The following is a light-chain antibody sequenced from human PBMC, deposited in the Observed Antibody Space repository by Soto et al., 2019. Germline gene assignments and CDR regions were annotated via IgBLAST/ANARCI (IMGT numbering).Light chain of an antibody. J-gene: IGLJ1*01. V-gene: IGLV3-21*02. CDR1: NVVGYN. CDR2: DDD. CDR3: QIWDSDSDHYV. Sequence: SYELTPPPAVSVSPVGAAGVTCGGSNVVGYNVQWYQQKPGQAAVLVVYDDDGRPSGIPERFTGYNSGNTANLTISRVEAGDEADYYCQIWDSDSDHYVFGSG.